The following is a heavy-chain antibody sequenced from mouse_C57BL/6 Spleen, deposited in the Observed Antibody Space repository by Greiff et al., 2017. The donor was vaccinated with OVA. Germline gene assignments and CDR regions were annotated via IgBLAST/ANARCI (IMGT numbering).Heavy chain of an antibody. D-gene: IGHD2-3*01. CDR3: ARSNDYLDY. Sequence: QVQLQQPGAELVKPGASVKLSCKASGYTFTSYWMPWVQQRPGQGLEWIGEIDPSDSYTNYNQKFKGKATLTVDTSSSTAYMQLSSLTSEDSAVYYCARSNDYLDYWGQGTTLTVSS. CDR1: GYTFTSYW. CDR2: IDPSDSYT. J-gene: IGHJ2*01. V-gene: IGHV1-50*01.